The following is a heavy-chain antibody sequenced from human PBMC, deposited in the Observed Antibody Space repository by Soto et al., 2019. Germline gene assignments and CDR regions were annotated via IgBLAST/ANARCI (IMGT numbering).Heavy chain of an antibody. CDR3: ARGGKYYQQETYFFVY. CDR2: IYYNGDT. J-gene: IGHJ4*01. CDR1: GCSISSSGYY. V-gene: IGHV4-39*01. Sequence: ASETLSLTCTVSGCSISSSGYYWAWLRQPPGRGLEWIGSIYYNGDTYFYPSLKSRVTISVDTSKNQFSLKLTSVTAADTALYFCARGGKYYQQETYFFVYWGQGSLVTVSS. D-gene: IGHD3-16*01.